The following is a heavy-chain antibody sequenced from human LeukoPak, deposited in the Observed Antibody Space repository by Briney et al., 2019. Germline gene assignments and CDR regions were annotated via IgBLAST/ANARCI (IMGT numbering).Heavy chain of an antibody. D-gene: IGHD2-21*02. CDR1: GGSISSYY. J-gene: IGHJ6*03. V-gene: IGHV4-4*09. CDR2: IYTSGST. Sequence: SETPSLTCTVSGGSISSYYWSWIRQPPGKGLEWIGYIYTSGSTNYNPSLKSRVTISVDTSKNQFSLKLSSVTAADTAVYYCARSDLRYYYYYMDVWGKGTTVTVSS. CDR3: ARSDLRYYYYYMDV.